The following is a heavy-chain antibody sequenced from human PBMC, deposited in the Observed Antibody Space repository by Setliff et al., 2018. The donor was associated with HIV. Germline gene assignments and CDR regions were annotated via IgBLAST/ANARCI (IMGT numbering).Heavy chain of an antibody. J-gene: IGHJ6*03. V-gene: IGHV4-34*01. CDR1: GGSFSGYY. CDR3: ARGTAYYNFWSGYSQDYYYYMDV. D-gene: IGHD3-3*01. CDR2: INHSGST. Sequence: PSETLSLTCAVSGGSFSGYYWSWIRQSPGKELEWIGEINHSGSTKYNPSLKSRVTISVDTSKNQFSLKLSSVTAADTAVYYCARGTAYYNFWSGYSQDYYYYMDVWGKGTTVTVSS.